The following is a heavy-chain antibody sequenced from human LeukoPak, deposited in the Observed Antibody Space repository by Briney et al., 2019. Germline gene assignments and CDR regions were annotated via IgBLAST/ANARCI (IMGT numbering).Heavy chain of an antibody. CDR2: IYHSGST. V-gene: IGHV4-38-2*02. J-gene: IGHJ3*02. CDR1: GYSISSGYY. D-gene: IGHD4-17*01. CDR3: ARDYGDLSDAFDI. Sequence: SETLSLTCAVSGYSISSGYYWGWIRQPPGKGLEGIGSIYHSGSTYYNQSLKSRVTISVDTSKNQFSLKLSSVTAADTAVYYCARDYGDLSDAFDIWGQGTMVTVSS.